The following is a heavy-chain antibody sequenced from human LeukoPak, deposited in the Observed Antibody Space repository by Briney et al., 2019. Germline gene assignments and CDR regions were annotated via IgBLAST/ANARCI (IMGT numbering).Heavy chain of an antibody. J-gene: IGHJ6*02. CDR1: GFTFSSYS. CDR2: TSSSSSTI. Sequence: PGGSLRLSCAASGFTFSSYSMNWVRQAPGKGLEWVSCTSSSSSTIYYADSVKGRFTISRDNAKNSLYLQMNSLRAEDTAVYYCARVGFGELAYYYGMDVWGQGTTVTVSS. CDR3: ARVGFGELAYYYGMDV. D-gene: IGHD3-16*01. V-gene: IGHV3-48*01.